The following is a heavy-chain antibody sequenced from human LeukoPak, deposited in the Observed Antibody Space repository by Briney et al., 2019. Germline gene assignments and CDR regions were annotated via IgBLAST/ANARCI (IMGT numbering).Heavy chain of an antibody. CDR2: ISSSSSYI. J-gene: IGHJ5*02. D-gene: IGHD6-19*01. CDR3: ATHSSDWQTVDL. V-gene: IGHV3-21*01. CDR1: GFSLSAYT. Sequence: PGGSLRPSCAASGFSLSAYTTNWVRHVPGEGLEWVSSISSSSSYIYYRHSVEGRFIISRDNAKNSLYLQMNGLRPEDTALYYCATHSSDWQTVDLWGQGTQVTVSS.